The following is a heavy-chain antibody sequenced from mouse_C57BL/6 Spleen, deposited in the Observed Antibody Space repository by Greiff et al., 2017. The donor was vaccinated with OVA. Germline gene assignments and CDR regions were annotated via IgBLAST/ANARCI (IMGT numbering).Heavy chain of an antibody. J-gene: IGHJ2*01. D-gene: IGHD1-1*01. CDR1: GFNIKDDY. CDR2: IDPENGDT. CDR3: TTKVLRY. Sequence: EVQLQQSGAELVRPGASVKLSCTASGFNIKDDYMHWVKQRPEQGLEWIGWIDPENGDTEYASKFQGKATITADTSSNTAYLQLSSLTSEDTAVYYCTTKVLRYWGQGTTLTVSS. V-gene: IGHV14-4*01.